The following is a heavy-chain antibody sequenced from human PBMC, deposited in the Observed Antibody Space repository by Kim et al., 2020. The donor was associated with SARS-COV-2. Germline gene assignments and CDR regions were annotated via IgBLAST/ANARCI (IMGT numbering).Heavy chain of an antibody. V-gene: IGHV3-11*05. J-gene: IGHJ4*02. CDR3: ARVRSIAARPYYFDY. CDR1: GFTFSDYY. D-gene: IGHD6-6*01. CDR2: ISSSSSYT. Sequence: GGSLRLSCAASGFTFSDYYMSWIRQAPGKGLEWVSYISSSSSYTNYADSVKGRFTISRDNAKNSLYLQMNSLRAEDTAVYYCARVRSIAARPYYFDYWGQGTLVTVSS.